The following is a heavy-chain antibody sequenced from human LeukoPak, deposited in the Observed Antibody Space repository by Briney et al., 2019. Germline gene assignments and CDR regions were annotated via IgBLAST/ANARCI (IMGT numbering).Heavy chain of an antibody. CDR2: IIGSGGST. J-gene: IGHJ4*02. Sequence: GGSLGLSCAASGFTFSSYAMSWVRQAPGKGLEWVSAIIGSGGSTYYADSVKGRFTISRDNSKNTLYLQMNSLRAEDTAVYYCAKDRGSSTPRYYFDYWGQGTLVTVSS. D-gene: IGHD6-13*01. CDR3: AKDRGSSTPRYYFDY. V-gene: IGHV3-23*01. CDR1: GFTFSSYA.